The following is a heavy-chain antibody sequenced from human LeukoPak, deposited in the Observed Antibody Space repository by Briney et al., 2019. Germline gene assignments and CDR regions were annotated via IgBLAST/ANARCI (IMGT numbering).Heavy chain of an antibody. V-gene: IGHV1-2*06. CDR1: GYTFTGYY. CDR3: ARLTMVVSPVDY. D-gene: IGHD4-23*01. CDR2: INPNSVGT. J-gene: IGHJ4*02. Sequence: ASVKVSCKASGYTFTGYYMHWVRQAPGQGLEWMGRINPNSVGTNYAQKFQGRVSMTRDTSISTAYMELSRLRSDDTAVYYCARLTMVVSPVDYWGQGTLVTVSS.